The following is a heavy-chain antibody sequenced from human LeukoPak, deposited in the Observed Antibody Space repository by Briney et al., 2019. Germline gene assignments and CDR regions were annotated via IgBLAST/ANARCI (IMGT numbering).Heavy chain of an antibody. D-gene: IGHD3-10*02. CDR2: ISSSGSTI. CDR1: GFTFSDSY. V-gene: IGHV3-11*04. CDR3: AELGITMIGGV. J-gene: IGHJ6*04. Sequence: GGSLRLSCAASGFTFSDSYMTWIRQAPGKGLEWVPYISSSGSTIYYADSVKGRFTISRDNAKNSLYLQMNSLRAEDTAVYYCAELGITMIGGVWGKGTTVTISS.